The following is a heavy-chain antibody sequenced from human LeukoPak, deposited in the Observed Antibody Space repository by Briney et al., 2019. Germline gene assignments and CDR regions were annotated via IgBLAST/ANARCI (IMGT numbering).Heavy chain of an antibody. CDR1: GGSISSSRYY. D-gene: IGHD2-15*01. V-gene: IGHV4-39*07. CDR2: IYHSGST. J-gene: IGHJ5*02. CDR3: ARDTLVVVVAATDPWFDP. Sequence: SETLSLTCTVSGGSISSSRYYWGWIRQPPGKGLEWIGSIYHSGSTYYNPSLKSRVTISVDTSKNQFSLKLSSVTAADTAVYYCARDTLVVVVAATDPWFDPWGQGTLVTVSS.